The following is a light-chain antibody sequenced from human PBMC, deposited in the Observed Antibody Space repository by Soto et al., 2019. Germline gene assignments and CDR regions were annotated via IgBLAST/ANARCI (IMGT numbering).Light chain of an antibody. CDR1: QSIGYY. J-gene: IGKJ5*01. CDR3: QQRSNWPGIT. Sequence: EIVLTQSPATLSLSPGERATLSCRASQSIGYYLAWYQEKPGQAPRLLIYDASNRATGIPARFSGSGSGADFTLTISSLEPEDFAVYYCQQRSNWPGITFGQGTRLEIK. CDR2: DAS. V-gene: IGKV3-11*01.